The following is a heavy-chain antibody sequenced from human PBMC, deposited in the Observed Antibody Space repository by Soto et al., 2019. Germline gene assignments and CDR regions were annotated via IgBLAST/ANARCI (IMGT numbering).Heavy chain of an antibody. CDR3: ARDLVRYCSSTSCRRYYGMDV. CDR1: GGTFSSYA. D-gene: IGHD2-2*01. V-gene: IGHV1-18*01. Sequence: ASVKVSCKASGGTFSSYAISWVRQAPGQGLEWMGWISAYNGNTNYAQKLQGRVTMTTDTSTSTAYMELRSLRSDDTAVYYCARDLVRYCSSTSCRRYYGMDVWGQGTTVTVSS. J-gene: IGHJ6*02. CDR2: ISAYNGNT.